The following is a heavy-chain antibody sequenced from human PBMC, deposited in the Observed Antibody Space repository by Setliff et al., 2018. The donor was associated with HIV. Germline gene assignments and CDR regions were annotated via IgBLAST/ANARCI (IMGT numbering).Heavy chain of an antibody. CDR1: GDTFSTYA. J-gene: IGHJ6*03. CDR2: IIPLVTIA. V-gene: IGHV1-69*10. Sequence: KVSCKASGDTFSTYAITWVRQAPGQGLEWMGGIIPLVTIANYAQEFPGRVRFTADKSTSTAYMGLNSLRSDDTAVYYCARGRYGPGTYWGLYYYYYTDVWGKGTTVTVSS. CDR3: ARGRYGPGTYWGLYYYYYTDV. D-gene: IGHD3-10*01.